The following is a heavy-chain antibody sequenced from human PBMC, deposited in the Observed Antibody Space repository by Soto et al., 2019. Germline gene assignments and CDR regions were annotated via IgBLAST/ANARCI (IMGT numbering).Heavy chain of an antibody. CDR3: ATGYRSAYGPFDS. CDR2: IYSGGTT. Sequence: GGSLRLSCAASGFTVSSNYMSWVRQAPGKGLEWVSVIYSGGTTYYADSVKGRFTITRDNSKNTLSLQMNSLRAEDTAQYYCATGYRSAYGPFDSWGQGTLVTVSS. CDR1: GFTVSSNY. V-gene: IGHV3-53*01. D-gene: IGHD5-12*01. J-gene: IGHJ4*02.